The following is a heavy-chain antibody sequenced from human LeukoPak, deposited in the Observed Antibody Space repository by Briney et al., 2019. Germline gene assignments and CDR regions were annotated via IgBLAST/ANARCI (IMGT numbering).Heavy chain of an antibody. Sequence: SETLSLTCTVSGGSISSYYWSWLRQPPGKGLEWIGYIYYSGSTNYNPSLKSRVTISVDTSKNQFSLKLSSVTAADTAVYYCAKLWYGGNSGDAFNIWGQGTMVTVSS. J-gene: IGHJ3*02. CDR1: GGSISSYY. CDR3: AKLWYGGNSGDAFNI. CDR2: IYYSGST. D-gene: IGHD4-23*01. V-gene: IGHV4-59*08.